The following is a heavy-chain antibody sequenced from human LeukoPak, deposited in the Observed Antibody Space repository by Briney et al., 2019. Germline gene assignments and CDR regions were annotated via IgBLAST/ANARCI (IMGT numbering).Heavy chain of an antibody. CDR2: ITPNSGGT. Sequence: GASVKVSCKASGYTFTAYYMHWVRLAPGQGLEWMGWITPNSGGTKYAQRFQGRVTMTRDTSISTAYMELSRLRSDDTAVYYCGGPLEFDSGGEYYYYGMDVWGQGTTVTVSS. D-gene: IGHD3-22*01. CDR1: GYTFTAYY. CDR3: GGPLEFDSGGEYYYYGMDV. J-gene: IGHJ6*02. V-gene: IGHV1-2*02.